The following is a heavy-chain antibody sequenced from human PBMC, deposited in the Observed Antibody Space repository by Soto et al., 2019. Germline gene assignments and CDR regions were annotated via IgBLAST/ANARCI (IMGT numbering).Heavy chain of an antibody. V-gene: IGHV3-23*01. J-gene: IGHJ4*02. CDR1: GFTFRTLA. CDR3: AKEAARTSGWYYFDY. CDR2: MSYCGDEI. D-gene: IGHD6-19*01. Sequence: PGGSLRLSCVASGFTFRTLAMGWVRQAPGKGLEWVSVMSYCGDEIYYADSVKGRFTISRDNSENTLYLQMSSLRAEDTAVYYCAKEAARTSGWYYFDYWGQGTLVTVSS.